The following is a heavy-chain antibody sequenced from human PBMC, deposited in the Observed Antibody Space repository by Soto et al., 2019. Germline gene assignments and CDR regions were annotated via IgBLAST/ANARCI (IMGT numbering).Heavy chain of an antibody. D-gene: IGHD6-6*01. V-gene: IGHV3-21*01. CDR1: GFTFSSYS. Sequence: VGSLRLSCAASGFTFSSYSMNWVRQAPGKGLEWVSSISSSSSYIYYADSVKGRFTISRDNAKNSLYLQMNSLRAEDTAVYYCEGKGYSSSPKYMDVWGQGTTVTVSS. CDR2: ISSSSSYI. CDR3: EGKGYSSSPKYMDV. J-gene: IGHJ6*02.